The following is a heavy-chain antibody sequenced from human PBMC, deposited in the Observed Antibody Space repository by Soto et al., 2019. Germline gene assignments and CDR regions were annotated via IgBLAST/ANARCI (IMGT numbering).Heavy chain of an antibody. CDR2: ISSSSSYI. V-gene: IGHV3-21*01. Sequence: EVQLVESGGGLVEPVGSLRLSCAASGFTFSSYSMNWVRQAPGKGLEWVSSISSSSSYIYYADSVKGRFTISRDNAKNSLYLQMNSLRAEDTAVYYCARAKYYYDSHTGGWFDPWGQGTLVTVSS. D-gene: IGHD3-22*01. CDR1: GFTFSSYS. J-gene: IGHJ5*02. CDR3: ARAKYYYDSHTGGWFDP.